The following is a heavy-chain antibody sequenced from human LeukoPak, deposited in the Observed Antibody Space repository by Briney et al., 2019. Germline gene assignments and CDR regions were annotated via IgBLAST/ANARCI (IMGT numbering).Heavy chain of an antibody. D-gene: IGHD5-12*01. Sequence: GASVKVSCKASGYTFTGYYMHWVRQAPGQGLEWMGRINPNSGGTNYAQKFQGRVTMTRDTSISTAYMELSRLRSDDTAVYYCARPTDYSGNDLDYWGQGTLVTVSS. CDR2: INPNSGGT. CDR3: ARPTDYSGNDLDY. V-gene: IGHV1-2*06. J-gene: IGHJ4*02. CDR1: GYTFTGYY.